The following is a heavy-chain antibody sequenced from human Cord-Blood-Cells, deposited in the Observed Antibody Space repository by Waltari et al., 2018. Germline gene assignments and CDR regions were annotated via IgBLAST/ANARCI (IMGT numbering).Heavy chain of an antibody. CDR3: ARVVRYFDQYYYYYYMDV. CDR2: IYYSGGT. CDR1: GGSISSGDYY. J-gene: IGHJ6*03. Sequence: QVQLQESGPGLVKPSQTLSLTCTVSGGSISSGDYYWSWIRQPPGKGLEWIGYIYYSGGTYYTPSLKSRVTISVDTSKNQFSLKLSSVTAADPAVYYCARVVRYFDQYYYYYYMDVWGKWTTVTVSS. V-gene: IGHV4-30-4*08. D-gene: IGHD3-9*01.